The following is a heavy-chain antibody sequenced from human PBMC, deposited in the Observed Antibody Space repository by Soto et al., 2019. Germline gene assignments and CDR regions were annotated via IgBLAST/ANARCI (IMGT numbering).Heavy chain of an antibody. CDR3: AKEAGATYGWYEFDY. D-gene: IGHD6-19*01. CDR2: ITSDSSST. CDR1: GFTFDNYA. V-gene: IGHV3-23*01. Sequence: GGSLRLSCAASGFTFDNYAMTWVRQAPGKGLEWVSTITSDSSSTYYSDSVKGRFTISRDNSKNTLYLQMNSLRPEDTAIFYCAKEAGATYGWYEFDYWGQGTLVTVSS. J-gene: IGHJ4*02.